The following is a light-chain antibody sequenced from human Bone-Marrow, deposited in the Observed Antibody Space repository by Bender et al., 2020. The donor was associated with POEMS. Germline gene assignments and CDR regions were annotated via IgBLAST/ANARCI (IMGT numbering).Light chain of an antibody. J-gene: IGLJ1*01. CDR3: SSYSGSLV. CDR2: DVN. CDR1: SSDVGGYNY. Sequence: QSALTQPPSASGSLGQSVTISCTGTSSDVGGYNYVSWYQLYPGKAPKLIIYDVNKRPSGVPDRFSGSKSGNTASLTVSGLHAEDEADYYCSSYSGSLVFGSGTTVTVL. V-gene: IGLV2-8*01.